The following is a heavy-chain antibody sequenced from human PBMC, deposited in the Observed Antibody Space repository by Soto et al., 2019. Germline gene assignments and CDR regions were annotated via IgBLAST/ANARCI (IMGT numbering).Heavy chain of an antibody. J-gene: IGHJ6*02. V-gene: IGHV3-11*01. Sequence: QVQLVESGGGLVKPGGSLRLSCAASGFTFSDYYMSWIRQAPGKGLEWVSYISSSGSTIYYADSVKGRFTISRDNAKNSLYLQMNSLRAEDTAVYYCARDRPDTAMVPPYYYYGMDVWGQGTTVTVSS. CDR2: ISSSGSTI. D-gene: IGHD5-18*01. CDR3: ARDRPDTAMVPPYYYYGMDV. CDR1: GFTFSDYY.